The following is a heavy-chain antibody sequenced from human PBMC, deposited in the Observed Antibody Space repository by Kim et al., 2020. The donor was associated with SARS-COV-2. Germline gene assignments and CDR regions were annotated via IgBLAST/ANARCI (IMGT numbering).Heavy chain of an antibody. V-gene: IGHV4-34*01. J-gene: IGHJ4*02. CDR3: ARGVAHSGLGDYFDY. CDR1: GGSFSGYY. CDR2: INHSGST. D-gene: IGHD3-16*01. Sequence: SETLSLTCAVYGGSFSGYYWSWIRQPPGKGLEWIGEINHSGSTNYNPSLKSRVTISVDTSKNQFSLKLSSVTAADTAVYYCARGVAHSGLGDYFDYWGQGTLVTVSS.